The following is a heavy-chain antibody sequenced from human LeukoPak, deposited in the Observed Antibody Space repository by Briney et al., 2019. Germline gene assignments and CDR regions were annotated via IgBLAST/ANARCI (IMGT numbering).Heavy chain of an antibody. J-gene: IGHJ4*02. D-gene: IGHD6-13*01. V-gene: IGHV1-46*01. CDR3: ARKGAAAVPFDY. CDR1: GYTFTSYY. Sequence: ASVKVTCKASGYTFTSYYMHWVRQAPGQGLEWMGIINPSGGSTSYAQKFQGRVTITRDTSASTAYMELSSLRSEDTAVYYCARKGAAAVPFDYWGQGTLVTVSS. CDR2: INPSGGST.